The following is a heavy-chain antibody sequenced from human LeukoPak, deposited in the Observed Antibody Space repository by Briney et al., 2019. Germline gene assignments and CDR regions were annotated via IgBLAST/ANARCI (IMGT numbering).Heavy chain of an antibody. CDR1: GFTFSSYA. J-gene: IGHJ4*02. Sequence: TGGSLRLSCAASGFTFSSYAMHWFRQAPGKGLEWVAVISYDGSNKYYADSVKGRFTISRDNSKNTLYLQMNSLRAEDAAVYYCVRDLRYYDSSGYYYPAPGDYWGQGTLVTVSS. CDR2: ISYDGSNK. CDR3: VRDLRYYDSSGYYYPAPGDY. V-gene: IGHV3-30*01. D-gene: IGHD3-22*01.